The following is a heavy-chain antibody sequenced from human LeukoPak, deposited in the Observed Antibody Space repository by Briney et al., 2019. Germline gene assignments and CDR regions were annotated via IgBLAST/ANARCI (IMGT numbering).Heavy chain of an antibody. J-gene: IGHJ4*02. D-gene: IGHD2-2*01. V-gene: IGHV4-34*01. CDR2: INHSGST. CDR1: GGSFSGYY. Sequence: KASETLSLTCAVYGGSFSGYYWSWIRQPPGTGLEWIGEINHSGSTNYNPSLKSRVTISVDTSKNQFSVKLSSVTAADTAVYYCARGEDYQLLGRNFDYWGQGTLVTVSP. CDR3: ARGEDYQLLGRNFDY.